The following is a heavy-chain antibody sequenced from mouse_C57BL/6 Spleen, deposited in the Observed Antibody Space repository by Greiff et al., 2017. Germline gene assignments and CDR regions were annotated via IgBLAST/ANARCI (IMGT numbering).Heavy chain of an antibody. V-gene: IGHV1-76*01. D-gene: IGHD1-1*01. CDR3: ASNYGSSYGDLDD. J-gene: IGHJ4*01. Sequence: QVQLKQSGAELVRPGASVQLSCKASGYTFTDYCINWVKQRPGQGLEWIVKIYPGSGNTYYNEKFKGKATLTEEKSSSTAYMQLSSLTSEDSAVYCAASNYGSSYGDLDDWGQGTSVTVSS. CDR1: GYTFTDYC. CDR2: IYPGSGNT.